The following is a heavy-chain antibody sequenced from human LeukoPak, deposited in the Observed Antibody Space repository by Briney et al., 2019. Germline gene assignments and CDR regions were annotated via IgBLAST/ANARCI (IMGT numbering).Heavy chain of an antibody. J-gene: IGHJ6*03. D-gene: IGHD2-2*01. CDR2: IYYSGST. CDR1: GGSISSSSYY. Sequence: PSETLSLTCTVSGGSISSSSYYWGWIRQPPGKGLEWIGSIYYSGSTYYNPSLKSRITISVDTSKNQFSLKLSSVTAADTAVYYCASIVVVPAAMVYYMDVWGKGTTVTISS. CDR3: ASIVVVPAAMVYYMDV. V-gene: IGHV4-39*01.